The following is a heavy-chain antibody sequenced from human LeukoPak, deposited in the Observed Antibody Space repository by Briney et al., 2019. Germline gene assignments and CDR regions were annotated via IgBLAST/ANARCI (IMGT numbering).Heavy chain of an antibody. D-gene: IGHD3-22*01. Sequence: GGSLRLSCAASGFTFSSYAMHWVRQAPGRGLEWVAVISYDGSNKYCADSVKGRFTISRDNSKNTLYLQMNGLRAEDTAVYYCARGPAITMIVVVEYLDYWGQGTLVTVSS. CDR1: GFTFSSYA. J-gene: IGHJ4*02. V-gene: IGHV3-30-3*01. CDR2: ISYDGSNK. CDR3: ARGPAITMIVVVEYLDY.